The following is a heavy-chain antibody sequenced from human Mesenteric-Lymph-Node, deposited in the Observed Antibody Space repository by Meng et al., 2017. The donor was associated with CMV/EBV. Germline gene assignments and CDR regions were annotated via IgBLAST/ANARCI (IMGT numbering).Heavy chain of an antibody. D-gene: IGHD3-10*01. Sequence: GGSLRLSCAASGFTFSTYIMHWVRQAPGKGLEWVAAVSHDESYKDYADSVKGRITISRDNSKDTVYLQINHVRAEDTAIYHCARAPSAEFYLDHWGQGTLVTVSS. CDR1: GFTFSTYI. J-gene: IGHJ4*02. CDR3: ARAPSAEFYLDH. CDR2: VSHDESYK. V-gene: IGHV3-30*04.